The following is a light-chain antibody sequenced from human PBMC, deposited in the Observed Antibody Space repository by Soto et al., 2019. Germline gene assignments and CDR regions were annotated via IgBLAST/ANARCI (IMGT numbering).Light chain of an antibody. CDR1: SSDVGGYNY. J-gene: IGLJ2*01. V-gene: IGLV2-11*01. CDR3: CSYAGNYILV. Sequence: QSALTQPPSVSGSPGQSVTISCTGTSSDVGGYNYVSWYQQHPGKAPKLMIYDVSKRPSGVPDRFSDSKSGNTASLTISGLQAEDEADYYCCSYAGNYILVFGGGTKLTVL. CDR2: DVS.